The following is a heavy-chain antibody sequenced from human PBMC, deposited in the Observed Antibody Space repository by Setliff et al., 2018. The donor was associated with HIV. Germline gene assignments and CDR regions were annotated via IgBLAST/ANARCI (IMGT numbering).Heavy chain of an antibody. CDR1: GFTFSNFA. J-gene: IGHJ6*03. V-gene: IGHV3-23*03. Sequence: QPGGSMRLSCAASGFTFSNFAMSWVRQAPGKGLEWVSVIFSGDSTTHYADSVMGRFTISRDNSENMLYLQMNSLRAEDTAIYYCAKKGYCSSGTCHRDWYYYYMDVWGKGTTVTVSS. CDR3: AKKGYCSSGTCHRDWYYYYMDV. CDR2: IFSGDSTT. D-gene: IGHD2-2*01.